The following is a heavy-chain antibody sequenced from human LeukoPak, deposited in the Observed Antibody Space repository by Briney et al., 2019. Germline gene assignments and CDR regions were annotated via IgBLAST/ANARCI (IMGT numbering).Heavy chain of an antibody. V-gene: IGHV3-15*01. J-gene: IGHJ4*02. D-gene: IGHD6-19*01. CDR3: STGSATGWYVY. Sequence: PGGSLRLSCAASGFTFSDYYMSWIRQAPGRGLEWVGRIKSKTDGGTADYAALVKGRFTISRDDSKNILYLQMNSLKVDDTAVYYCSTGSATGWYVYWGQGTLVTVSS. CDR2: IKSKTDGGTA. CDR1: GFTFSDYY.